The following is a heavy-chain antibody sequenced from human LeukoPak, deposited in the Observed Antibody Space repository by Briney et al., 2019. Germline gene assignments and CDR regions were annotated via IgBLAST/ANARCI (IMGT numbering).Heavy chain of an antibody. J-gene: IGHJ4*02. CDR2: IYYSGNT. V-gene: IGHV4-31*03. CDR3: ARDHGRWLQHPYYFDY. D-gene: IGHD5-24*01. Sequence: SETLSLTCTVSGGSISSGGYYWSWIRQHPGKGLEWIGYIYYSGNTYYNPSLKSRVTISVDTSKNQFSLKLSSVTAADTAVYYCARDHGRWLQHPYYFDYWGQGTLVTVSS. CDR1: GGSISSGGYY.